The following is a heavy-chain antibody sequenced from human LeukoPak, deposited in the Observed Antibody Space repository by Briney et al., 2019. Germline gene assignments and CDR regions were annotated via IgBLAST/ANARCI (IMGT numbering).Heavy chain of an antibody. CDR2: LYGDGSA. J-gene: IGHJ4*02. CDR3: ARGAGGKSPFDY. D-gene: IGHD3-16*01. CDR1: GLTVSSNY. Sequence: PGGSLRLSCAASGLTVSSNYMSWVRQAPGKGLEWVSVLYGDGSAFYAESVQGRFTISRDSSKNTLYLQVTRLRAEDTAVYYCARGAGGKSPFDYWGQGTLVTVSS. V-gene: IGHV3-53*01.